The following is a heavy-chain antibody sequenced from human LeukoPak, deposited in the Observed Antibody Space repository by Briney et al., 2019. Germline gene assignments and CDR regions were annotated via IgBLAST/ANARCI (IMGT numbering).Heavy chain of an antibody. D-gene: IGHD1-14*01. CDR2: ISYDESDK. Sequence: QPGGSLRLSCAASGFTFSSYAMHWVRQAPVKGLEWVAVISYDESDKYYADSVKGRFTISRDNSKNTLYLQMNSLRPEDTAVYYCARNQAFDYWGQGTLVTVSS. J-gene: IGHJ4*02. V-gene: IGHV3-30-3*01. CDR1: GFTFSSYA. CDR3: ARNQAFDY.